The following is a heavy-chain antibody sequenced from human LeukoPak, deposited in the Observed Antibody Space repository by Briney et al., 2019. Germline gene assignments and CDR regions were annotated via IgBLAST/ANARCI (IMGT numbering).Heavy chain of an antibody. V-gene: IGHV3-64D*09. J-gene: IGHJ4*02. CDR3: VKSGIAVSGTDY. D-gene: IGHD6-19*01. Sequence: GGSLRLSCSASGFTFSSYAMHWVRQAPGKGLEYVSAITSRGGSTYYADSVKGRFTISRDNSKNTLYLQMSSLRAEDTAVYYCVKSGIAVSGTDYWGQGTLVTVSS. CDR2: ITSRGGST. CDR1: GFTFSSYA.